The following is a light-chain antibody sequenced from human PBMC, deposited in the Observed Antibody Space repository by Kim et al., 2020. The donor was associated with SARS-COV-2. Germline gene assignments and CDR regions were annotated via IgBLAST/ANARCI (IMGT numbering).Light chain of an antibody. J-gene: IGKJ1*01. Sequence: SQGERAILSCRASQSVSSSYLAWYQQKPGQAPRLLIYGASSRATGVPDRFSGSGSGTDFTLTITRLEPEDLAVYYCQQYGNSPHTFGQGTKVDNK. CDR2: GAS. CDR3: QQYGNSPHT. V-gene: IGKV3-20*01. CDR1: QSVSSSY.